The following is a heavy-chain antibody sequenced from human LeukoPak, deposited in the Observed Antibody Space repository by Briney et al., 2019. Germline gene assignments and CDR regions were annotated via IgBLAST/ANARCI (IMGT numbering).Heavy chain of an antibody. Sequence: GGSLRLSCVASGFTFSTFAMNWVRQAPGKGLEWVSTISEAGRSTYYADSVKGQFTISRDNSKNTLYLQMNSLRAEDTAVYYCAKDRGYSYGISEYWGQGTLVTVSS. CDR1: GFTFSTFA. CDR2: ISEAGRST. D-gene: IGHD5-12*01. V-gene: IGHV3-23*01. J-gene: IGHJ4*02. CDR3: AKDRGYSYGISEY.